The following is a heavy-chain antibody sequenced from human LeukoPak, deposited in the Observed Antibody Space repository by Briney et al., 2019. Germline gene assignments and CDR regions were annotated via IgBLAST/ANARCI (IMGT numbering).Heavy chain of an antibody. Sequence: ASVKVSCKASGYTFTSYDINWVRQATGQGLEWMGWMNPNSGNTGSAQRFQGRITMTRDTPISTAYMEPSSLRSEDTAVYYCARGPLVRLPSSFDPWGQGTLVTVSS. CDR2: MNPNSGNT. CDR1: GYTFTSYD. V-gene: IGHV1-8*01. J-gene: IGHJ5*02. CDR3: ARGPLVRLPSSFDP. D-gene: IGHD3-16*02.